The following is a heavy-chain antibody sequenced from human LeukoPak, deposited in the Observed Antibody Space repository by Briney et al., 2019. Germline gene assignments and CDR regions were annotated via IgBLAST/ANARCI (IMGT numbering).Heavy chain of an antibody. CDR1: GFTVSSNY. Sequence: GGSLGLSCAASGFTVSSNYMSWVRQAPGKGLEWVSVIYSGGSTYYADSVKGRFIISRDNSKNTLSLQLNSLRAEDTAIYYCAKVSEADATIVSAFDIWGQGTMVTVSS. CDR2: IYSGGST. J-gene: IGHJ3*02. V-gene: IGHV3-53*01. D-gene: IGHD1-26*01. CDR3: AKVSEADATIVSAFDI.